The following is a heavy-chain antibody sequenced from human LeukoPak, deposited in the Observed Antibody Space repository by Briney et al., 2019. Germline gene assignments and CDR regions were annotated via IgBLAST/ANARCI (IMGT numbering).Heavy chain of an antibody. CDR1: GGSISSGGYY. CDR3: ASSQRDYDILTGYYNGGYFDY. V-gene: IGHV4-30-2*01. CDR2: IYHSGST. D-gene: IGHD3-9*01. J-gene: IGHJ4*02. Sequence: SETLSLTCTVSGGSISSGGYYWSWIRQPPGKGLEWIGYIYHSGSTYYNPSHKSRVTISVDRSKNQFSLKLSSVTAADTAVYYCASSQRDYDILTGYYNGGYFDYWGQGTLVTVSS.